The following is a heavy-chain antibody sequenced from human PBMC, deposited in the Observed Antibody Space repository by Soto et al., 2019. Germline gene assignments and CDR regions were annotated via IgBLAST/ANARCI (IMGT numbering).Heavy chain of an antibody. CDR1: GGSIYRSGYY. CDR2: IDYNGVT. Sequence: SETLSLTCTVSGGSIYRSGYYWGWIRQPPWRGLEWIGNIDYNGVTYSNPSLKSRVTISRDTSKNQFSLKLTSVTAADTALYYCGKVLVGATGHTDSDSWGPGXLVTVYS. CDR3: GKVLVGATGHTDSDS. J-gene: IGHJ4*02. V-gene: IGHV4-39*01. D-gene: IGHD2-15*01.